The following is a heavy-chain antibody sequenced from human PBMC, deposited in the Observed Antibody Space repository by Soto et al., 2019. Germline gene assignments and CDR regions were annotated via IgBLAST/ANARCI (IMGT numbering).Heavy chain of an antibody. V-gene: IGHV6-1*01. CDR3: AGVVWFRGMDV. CDR2: TYFRSKWIY. CDR1: GYSVSSTSAA. Sequence: SQTRSLTCAISGYSVSSTSAAWNLIRQSPSRGLEWLGRTYFRSKWIYEYALSLESRITINPDTSKNQFSLQLYSVTPEDTAVYYCAGVVWFRGMDVWGQGTPVTVSS. J-gene: IGHJ6*02. D-gene: IGHD3-16*01.